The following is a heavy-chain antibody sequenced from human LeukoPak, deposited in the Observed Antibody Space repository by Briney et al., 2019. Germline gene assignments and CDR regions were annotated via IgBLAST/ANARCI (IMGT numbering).Heavy chain of an antibody. J-gene: IGHJ4*02. D-gene: IGHD2-15*01. CDR3: ARHGESCTANRCYSYYFDY. V-gene: IGHV4-59*08. Sequence: PSETLSLTCTVSGDSISRSYWSWIRQPPGKGLEWIGYMHYSGSTNYNPSLKSRVTISVDTSKNQFSLKVTSVTAADTAVYSCARHGESCTANRCYSYYFDYWGQGTLVTVSS. CDR2: MHYSGST. CDR1: GDSISRSY.